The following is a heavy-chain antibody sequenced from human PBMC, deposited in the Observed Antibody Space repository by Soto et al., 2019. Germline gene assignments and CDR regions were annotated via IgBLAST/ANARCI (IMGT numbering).Heavy chain of an antibody. Sequence: QVQVVQSGAEVKKPGSSVKVSCKASGGTFTSYAITWVRQAPGQGLEWMGGIIPIFGTTNYAQKFQGRVTMTTDTSTSTAYMELRSLRSDDTAVYYCARVLVPAAIPRDYWGQGTLVTVSS. CDR1: GGTFTSYA. V-gene: IGHV1-69*06. J-gene: IGHJ4*02. CDR2: IIPIFGTT. D-gene: IGHD2-2*02. CDR3: ARVLVPAAIPRDY.